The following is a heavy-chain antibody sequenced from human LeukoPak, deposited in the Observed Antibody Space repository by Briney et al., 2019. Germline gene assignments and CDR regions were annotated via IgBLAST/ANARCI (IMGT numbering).Heavy chain of an antibody. Sequence: GRSLRLSCAASGFTFDDYAMHWVRQAPGKGLEWVSSISSSSSYIYYADSVKGRFTISRDNAKNSLYLQMNSLRAEDTAVYYCARLGAPSDAFDIWGQGTMVTVSS. D-gene: IGHD3-16*01. V-gene: IGHV3-21*01. CDR1: GFTFDDYA. CDR3: ARLGAPSDAFDI. J-gene: IGHJ3*02. CDR2: ISSSSSYI.